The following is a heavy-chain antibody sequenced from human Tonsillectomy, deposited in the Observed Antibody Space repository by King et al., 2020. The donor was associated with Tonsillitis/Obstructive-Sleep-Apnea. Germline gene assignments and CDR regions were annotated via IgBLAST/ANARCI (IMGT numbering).Heavy chain of an antibody. V-gene: IGHV3-43*02. D-gene: IGHD6-13*01. J-gene: IGHJ4*02. Sequence: VQLVESGGGVVQPGGSLRLSCAASGFTFDDYGMYWVRQAPGKGLEWVSLISGDGSNTYYADSVKGRFTTSRDNSKNSLYLQMNSLRTEDTALYYCGKSSSWYPLHYWGQGTLVTVSS. CDR3: GKSSSWYPLHY. CDR1: GFTFDDYG. CDR2: ISGDGSNT.